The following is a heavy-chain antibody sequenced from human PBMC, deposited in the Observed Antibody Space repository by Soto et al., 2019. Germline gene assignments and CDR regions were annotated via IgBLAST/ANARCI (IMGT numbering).Heavy chain of an antibody. V-gene: IGHV4-61*01. CDR3: ARVYAIGWLDP. J-gene: IGHJ5*02. CDR1: GGSVSSGSYY. Sequence: SETLSLTCTVTGGSVSSGSYYWIWIRQTPGKGLEWIAYISNTGSTNNNPSLKSRVTIALDTSKNQFSLKLTSVTAADTVVYYCARVYAIGWLDPWGQGTLVTVSS. CDR2: ISNTGST. D-gene: IGHD4-17*01.